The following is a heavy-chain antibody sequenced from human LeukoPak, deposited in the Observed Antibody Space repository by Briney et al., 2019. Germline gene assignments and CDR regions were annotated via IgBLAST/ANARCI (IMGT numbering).Heavy chain of an antibody. CDR3: ARGVVTYDY. CDR1: GSTFSGYN. V-gene: IGHV3-48*01. J-gene: IGHJ4*02. Sequence: GGSLRLSCAASGSTFSGYNMNWVRQAPGRGLEWLSYISSSSSTIYYADSVKGRFTISRDNAKNSLYLQMNSLRAEDTAIYYCARGVVTYDYWGQGTLVTVSS. D-gene: IGHD3-10*01. CDR2: ISSSSSTI.